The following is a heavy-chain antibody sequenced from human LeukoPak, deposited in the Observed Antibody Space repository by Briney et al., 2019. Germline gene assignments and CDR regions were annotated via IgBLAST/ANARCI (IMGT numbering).Heavy chain of an antibody. Sequence: GESLKISCKGSGYGFTTYWIAWVRQMSGKGLEWMGIIYPEDSDTRYSPSFQGQVTISADKSISTAYPQWSSLKASDTAIYYCARGYSASWGYNWLDPWGQGTLVIVSS. CDR2: IYPEDSDT. J-gene: IGHJ5*02. CDR3: ARGYSASWGYNWLDP. D-gene: IGHD6-13*01. CDR1: GYGFTTYW. V-gene: IGHV5-51*01.